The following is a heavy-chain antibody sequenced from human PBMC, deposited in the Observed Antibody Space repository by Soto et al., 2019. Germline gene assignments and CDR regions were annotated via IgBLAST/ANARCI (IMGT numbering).Heavy chain of an antibody. CDR1: GFTFGSYA. V-gene: IGHV3-30*18. CDR2: ISYHGINT. J-gene: IGHJ5*02. D-gene: IGHD5-12*01. CDR3: AKAGESGYDWGWLDP. Sequence: QVQLVESGGGVVQPGGSLRVACAASGFTFGSYAMHWVRQAPGKGLEWVAVISYHGINTHYAYSVKGRIRISRDNYDNTVSLDMNSLRREDTADYYCAKAGESGYDWGWLDPWGQGTLVIVSS.